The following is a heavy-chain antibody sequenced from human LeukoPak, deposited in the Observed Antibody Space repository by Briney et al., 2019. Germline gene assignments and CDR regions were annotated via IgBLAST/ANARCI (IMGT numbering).Heavy chain of an antibody. Sequence: SETLSLTCAVYGGSFSGYYWSWIRQPPGKGLEWIGEINHSGSTNYNPSLKSRVTISVDTSKNQFSLKLSSVTTADTAVYYCARGTSYWGQGTLVTVSS. V-gene: IGHV4-34*01. D-gene: IGHD1-1*01. J-gene: IGHJ4*02. CDR3: ARGTSY. CDR2: INHSGST. CDR1: GGSFSGYY.